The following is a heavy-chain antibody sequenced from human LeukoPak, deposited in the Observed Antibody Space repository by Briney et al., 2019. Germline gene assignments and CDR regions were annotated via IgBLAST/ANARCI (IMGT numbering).Heavy chain of an antibody. CDR2: IYYSGST. CDR1: GGSISSSSYY. D-gene: IGHD6-6*01. CDR3: ASLESSIAARSPFDI. J-gene: IGHJ3*02. V-gene: IGHV4-39*07. Sequence: SETLSLTYTVSGGSISSSSYYWGWIRQPPGKGLEWIGSIYYSGSTYYNPSLKSRVTISVDTSKNQFSLKLSSVTAADTAVYYCASLESSIAARSPFDIWGQGTMVTVSS.